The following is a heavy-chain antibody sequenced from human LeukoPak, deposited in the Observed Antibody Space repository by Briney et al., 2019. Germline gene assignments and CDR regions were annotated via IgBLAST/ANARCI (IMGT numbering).Heavy chain of an antibody. CDR3: ARGDEYSSSP. V-gene: IGHV3-7*05. J-gene: IGHJ4*02. CDR2: IKQDGSEK. Sequence: GGPLRLSCEASGFTFGNYALTWVRQAPGKGLEWVANIKQDGSEKYYVDSVKGRFTISRDNAKNSLYLQMNSLRAEDTAVYYCARGDEYSSSPWGQGTLVTVSS. CDR1: GFTFGNYA. D-gene: IGHD6-6*01.